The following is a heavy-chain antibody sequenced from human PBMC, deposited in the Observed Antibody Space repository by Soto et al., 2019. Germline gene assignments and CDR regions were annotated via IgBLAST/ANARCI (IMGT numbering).Heavy chain of an antibody. CDR1: GFTLGSHR. CDR3: ATVFDL. CDR2: IDTDGGGT. Sequence: DVQLVESGGGLVQPGGSLRVSCAASGFTLGSHRIHWVRQPPGKGLEWVSRIDTDGGGTSYADSVKGRFTISPDNAKNTVYPQMNGLRGEDTAVYYCATVFDLWGQGTLVTVCS. J-gene: IGHJ5*02. V-gene: IGHV3-74*01.